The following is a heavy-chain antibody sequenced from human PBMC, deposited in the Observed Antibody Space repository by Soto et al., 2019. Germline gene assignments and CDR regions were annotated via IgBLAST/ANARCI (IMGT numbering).Heavy chain of an antibody. Sequence: QVQLVQSGAEVKKPGASVKVSCKASGYTFTSYAMHWVRQAPGQRLEWMGWINTGIGNTKYSQKFQGRVTITRDTSASTAYMELSSLRSEDTAVYYCAGQLDSWGQGTLVTVSS. D-gene: IGHD6-13*01. CDR2: INTGIGNT. J-gene: IGHJ4*02. CDR3: AGQLDS. V-gene: IGHV1-3*04. CDR1: GYTFTSYA.